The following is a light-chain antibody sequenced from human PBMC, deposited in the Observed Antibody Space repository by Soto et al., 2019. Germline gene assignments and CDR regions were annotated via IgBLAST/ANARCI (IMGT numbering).Light chain of an antibody. CDR1: SSDVGGYNY. V-gene: IGLV2-14*01. Sequence: QSALTQPASVSGSPGQSITISCTGTSSDVGGYNYVSWYQQHPGKAPKLMLYEVSDRPSGVSNRFSGSKSGNTASLTISGLQAEDEADYYCSSYTIYSTLLLFGGGTQLTVL. J-gene: IGLJ2*01. CDR2: EVS. CDR3: SSYTIYSTLLL.